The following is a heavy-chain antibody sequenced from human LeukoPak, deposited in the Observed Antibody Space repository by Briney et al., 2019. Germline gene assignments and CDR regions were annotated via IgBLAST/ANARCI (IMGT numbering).Heavy chain of an antibody. CDR3: ASEPIYYDILNGYYIVGGRIDY. J-gene: IGHJ4*02. Sequence: ASVKDSCKASEYTFTGYYMHWVRQAPGQGLEWMGWINPNSGGTNYAQKFQGRVTMTRDTSISTAYMELSRLRSDDTAVYYCASEPIYYDILNGYYIVGGRIDYWGQGTLVTVSS. CDR2: INPNSGGT. V-gene: IGHV1-2*02. D-gene: IGHD3-9*01. CDR1: EYTFTGYY.